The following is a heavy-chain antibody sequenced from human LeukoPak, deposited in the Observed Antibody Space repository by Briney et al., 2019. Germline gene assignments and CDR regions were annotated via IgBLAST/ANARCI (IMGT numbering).Heavy chain of an antibody. CDR3: ARGPRPYSSSWYSLLGPPPDYGMDV. Sequence: ASVKVSCKASGYTFTSYDINWVRQATGQGLEWMGWMNPNSGNTGYAQKFQGRVTMTRNTSISTAYMELSSLRSEDTAVYYCARGPRPYSSSWYSLLGPPPDYGMDVWGQGTTVTVSS. CDR1: GYTFTSYD. J-gene: IGHJ6*02. D-gene: IGHD6-13*01. V-gene: IGHV1-8*01. CDR2: MNPNSGNT.